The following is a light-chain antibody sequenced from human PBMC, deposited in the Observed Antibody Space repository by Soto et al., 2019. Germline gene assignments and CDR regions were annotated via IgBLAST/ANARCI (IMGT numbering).Light chain of an antibody. Sequence: GDRVTISCRASLSVRNYLSWYQWKPGKAPSLLIYAASSLHSGVPSRFSGSASGADFTLTINNLHPEDFATYYCQQSYSVPFTFGQGTRLQLK. J-gene: IGKJ5*01. V-gene: IGKV1-39*01. CDR3: QQSYSVPFT. CDR1: LSVRNY. CDR2: AAS.